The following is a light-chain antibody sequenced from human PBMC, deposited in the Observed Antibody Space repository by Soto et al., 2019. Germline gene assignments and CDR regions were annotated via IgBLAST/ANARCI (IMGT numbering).Light chain of an antibody. CDR1: QCIRND. CDR3: LQHNSY. CDR2: AAS. Sequence: DIQMTQSPSSLSASVGDRVTISCRASQCIRNDLGWYQQEPGRAPKRLIYAASSLQNGVPSRFSGSASGTEIPLTISSLQPENFATYYCLQHNSYFGGGTKVEI. V-gene: IGKV1-17*01. J-gene: IGKJ4*01.